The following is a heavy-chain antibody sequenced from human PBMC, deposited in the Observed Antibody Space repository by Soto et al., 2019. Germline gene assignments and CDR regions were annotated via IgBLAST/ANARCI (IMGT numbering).Heavy chain of an antibody. D-gene: IGHD2-8*01. Sequence: PGGSLRLSCAASGFTFSSYWMHWVRHAPGKGLVWVSRINTDGSGTSYADSVKGRFTISRDNSKNTLYLQMNSLRAEDTAVYYCAKDMLYYYYGMDVWGQGTTVTVSS. CDR2: INTDGSGT. CDR1: GFTFSSYW. J-gene: IGHJ6*02. V-gene: IGHV3-74*01. CDR3: AKDMLYYYYGMDV.